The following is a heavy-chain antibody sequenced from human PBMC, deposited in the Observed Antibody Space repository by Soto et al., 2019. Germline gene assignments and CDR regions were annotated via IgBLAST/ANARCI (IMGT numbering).Heavy chain of an antibody. Sequence: VGSLRLSCAASGFTFSSYGMHWVRQAPGKGLEWVAVIWYDGSNKYYADSVKGRFTISRDNSKNTLYLQMNSLRAEDTAVYYCARGAKGGSYYYWYFDLWGRGTLVTVSS. CDR2: IWYDGSNK. V-gene: IGHV3-33*01. CDR3: ARGAKGGSYYYWYFDL. D-gene: IGHD1-26*01. J-gene: IGHJ2*01. CDR1: GFTFSSYG.